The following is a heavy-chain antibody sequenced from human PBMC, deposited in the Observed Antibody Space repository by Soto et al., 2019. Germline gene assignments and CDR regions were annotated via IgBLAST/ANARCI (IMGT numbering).Heavy chain of an antibody. J-gene: IGHJ4*02. CDR1: GFTFSSYA. V-gene: IGHV3-23*01. Sequence: GGSLRLSCAASGFTFSSYAMSWVRQAPGKGLEWVSAISGSGGSTYYADSVKGRFTISRDNSKNTLYLQMNSLRAEDTAVYYCAKDGFAADGSGTDYFDYWGQGTLVTVSS. CDR3: AKDGFAADGSGTDYFDY. D-gene: IGHD3-10*01. CDR2: ISGSGGST.